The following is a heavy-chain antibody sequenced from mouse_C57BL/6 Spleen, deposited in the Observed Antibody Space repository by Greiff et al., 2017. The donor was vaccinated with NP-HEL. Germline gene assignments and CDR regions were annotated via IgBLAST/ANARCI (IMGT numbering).Heavy chain of an antibody. CDR1: GFTFITYA. J-gene: IGHJ3*01. CDR3: VRDGYYGFAY. Sequence: GGGLVQPKGSLKLPCAALGFTFITYAMLRVRQAPGKGLEWAARIRSKRSNYATYYADSVKDRFTISRDDSQSMLYLEMNNLKTEDTAMYYCVRDGYYGFAYWGQGTLVTVSA. CDR2: IRSKRSNYAT. D-gene: IGHD2-3*01. V-gene: IGHV10-3*01.